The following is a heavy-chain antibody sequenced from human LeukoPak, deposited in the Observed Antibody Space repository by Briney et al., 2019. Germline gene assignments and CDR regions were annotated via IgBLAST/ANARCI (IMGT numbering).Heavy chain of an antibody. J-gene: IGHJ3*01. CDR3: ARGVGATV. D-gene: IGHD1-26*01. CDR2: IYYSGST. V-gene: IGHV4-59*01. Sequence: GSLRLSCAASGFTFSNYAMHWIRQPPGKGLEWIGYIYYSGSTNYNPSLKSRVTISLDTSKNQFSLKLSSVTAADTAVYYCARGVGATVWGQGTMVTVSS. CDR1: GFTFSNYA.